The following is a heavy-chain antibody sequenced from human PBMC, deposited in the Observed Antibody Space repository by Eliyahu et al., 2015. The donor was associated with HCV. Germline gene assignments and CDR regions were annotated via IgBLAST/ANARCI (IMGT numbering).Heavy chain of an antibody. Sequence: EVQLLESGGGLVQPGGSLRLSCAASGFTFSSYAMSWVRQAPGKGLEWVSAISGSGGSTYYADSVKGRFTISRDNSKNTLYLQMNSLRAEDTAVYYCAKVSPGIAVAGKRKTEDAFDIWGQGTMVTVSS. CDR2: ISGSGGST. CDR1: GFTFSSYA. D-gene: IGHD6-19*01. J-gene: IGHJ3*02. V-gene: IGHV3-23*01. CDR3: AKVSPGIAVAGKRKTEDAFDI.